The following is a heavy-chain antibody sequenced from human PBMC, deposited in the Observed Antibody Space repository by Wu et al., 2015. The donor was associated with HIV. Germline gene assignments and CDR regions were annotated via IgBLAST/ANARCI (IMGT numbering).Heavy chain of an antibody. V-gene: IGHV1-69*18. CDR2: IISIFGTA. CDR3: ARDSYPTYYYGSGSHPYFDY. D-gene: IGHD3-10*01. CDR1: GGTFSSYA. Sequence: QVQLVQSGAEVKKPGSSVKVSCKASGGTFSSYAISWVRQAPGQGLEWMGRIISIFGTANYAQKFQGRVTITADESTSTAYMELSSLRSEDTAVYYCARDSYPTYYYGSGSHPYFDYWGQGTLVTVSS. J-gene: IGHJ4*02.